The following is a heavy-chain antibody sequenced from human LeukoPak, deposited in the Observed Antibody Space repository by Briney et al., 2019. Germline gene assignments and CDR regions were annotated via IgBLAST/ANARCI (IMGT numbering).Heavy chain of an antibody. V-gene: IGHV3-48*01. CDR3: ARRGVDSYYYYMDV. D-gene: IGHD2-8*01. J-gene: IGHJ6*03. CDR1: GFTFSSYR. CDR2: IGTTSTV. Sequence: GGSLRLSCVASGFTFSSYRMNWVRQSAGKGLEWIAFIGTTSTVYYADSVKGRFTVSRDDAKNSLYLQMNSLTVEDTAVYYCARRGVDSYYYYMDVWGKGTTVIVSS.